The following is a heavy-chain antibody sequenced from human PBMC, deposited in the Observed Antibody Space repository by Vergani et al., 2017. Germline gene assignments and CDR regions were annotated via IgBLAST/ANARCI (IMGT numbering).Heavy chain of an antibody. D-gene: IGHD2-15*01. J-gene: IGHJ5*02. V-gene: IGHV3-74*01. CDR2: INSDGSST. CDR3: ARDGVVVAATNEGWFDP. Sequence: EVQLVESGGGLVQPGGSLRLSCAASGFTFSSYWMHWVRQAPGKGLVWVSRINSDGSSTRYADSRKGRFTISTDNAKNTLYQQMNSLRAEDTAVYYCARDGVVVAATNEGWFDPWGQGTLVTVSS. CDR1: GFTFSSYW.